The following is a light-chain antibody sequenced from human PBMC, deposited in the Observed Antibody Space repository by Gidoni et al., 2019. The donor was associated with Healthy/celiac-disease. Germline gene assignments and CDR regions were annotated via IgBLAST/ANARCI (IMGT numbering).Light chain of an antibody. Sequence: SYVLTQPPSVSVAPGKTARITCGGNNLGSESVHWYQLKSGQAPVLVVYDDSDRPSGIPERFSGSNPGNTATLTVSRVEAGDEADYYCQVWDSSSDHPVFGGGTKLTVV. V-gene: IGLV3-21*03. J-gene: IGLJ2*01. CDR1: NLGSES. CDR3: QVWDSSSDHPV. CDR2: DDS.